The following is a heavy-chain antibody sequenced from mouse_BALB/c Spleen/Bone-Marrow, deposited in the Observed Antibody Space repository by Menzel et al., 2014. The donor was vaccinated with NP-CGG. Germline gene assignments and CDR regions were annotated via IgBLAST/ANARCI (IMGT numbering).Heavy chain of an antibody. Sequence: DVQLVESGGGLVKPGGSLKLSCAASGFTFSDYYMYGVRQTPEKRLEWVATISDGGSYTYYPDSVKGRFTISRDNAKNNLYLQMSSLKSEDTAMYYCARGRIYYDYDVGDYWGQGTTLTVSS. V-gene: IGHV5-4*02. D-gene: IGHD2-4*01. CDR3: ARGRIYYDYDVGDY. J-gene: IGHJ2*01. CDR1: GFTFSDYY. CDR2: ISDGGSYT.